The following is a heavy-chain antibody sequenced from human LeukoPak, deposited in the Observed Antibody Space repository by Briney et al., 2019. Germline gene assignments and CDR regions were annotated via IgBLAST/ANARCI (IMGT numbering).Heavy chain of an antibody. CDR2: MNPNSGNT. Sequence: ASVKVSCKASGYTFTSYDINWVRQATGQGLEWMGWMNPNSGNTGYAQKFQGRVTMTRNTSISTAYMELSSLRSEDTAVYYCATSRGWAYYDSSGYLDGAFDIWGQGTMVTVSS. CDR3: ATSRGWAYYDSSGYLDGAFDI. J-gene: IGHJ3*02. V-gene: IGHV1-8*01. CDR1: GYTFTSYD. D-gene: IGHD3-22*01.